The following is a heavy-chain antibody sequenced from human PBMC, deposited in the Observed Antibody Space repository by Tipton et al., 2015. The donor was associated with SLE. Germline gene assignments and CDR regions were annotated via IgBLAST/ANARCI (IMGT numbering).Heavy chain of an antibody. CDR1: GFTVSSYY. V-gene: IGHV3-53*01. Sequence: SLRLSCAASGFTVSSYYLSWVRQAPGKGLEWVSVIYTGGYTYYADSVKDRFTMSRDESKNTVYLQMDSLRVEDTAVYYCARQIGTADDYWGQGTLVTVSS. CDR3: ARQIGTADDY. D-gene: IGHD6-13*01. CDR2: IYTGGYT. J-gene: IGHJ4*02.